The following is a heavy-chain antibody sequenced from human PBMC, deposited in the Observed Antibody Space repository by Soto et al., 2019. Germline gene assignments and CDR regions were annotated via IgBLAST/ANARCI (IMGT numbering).Heavy chain of an antibody. D-gene: IGHD6-19*01. Sequence: PSETLSLTCTVSGGSISSYYWTWIRQPPGKGLEWIGYVDYSGSTNYNPSLKSRVTISVDTSKNQFSLKLSSVTAADTAVYYCARGRRSSSRLDAFDIWGQGTMVTVSS. V-gene: IGHV4-59*01. CDR1: GGSISSYY. CDR3: ARGRRSSSRLDAFDI. J-gene: IGHJ3*02. CDR2: VDYSGST.